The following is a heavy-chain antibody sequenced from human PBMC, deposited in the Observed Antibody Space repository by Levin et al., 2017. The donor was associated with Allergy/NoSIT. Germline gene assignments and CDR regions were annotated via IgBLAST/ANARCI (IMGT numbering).Heavy chain of an antibody. CDR2: IYSTGKT. Sequence: SETLSLTCTVSSVSISGYYWSWLRQSPEKGLEWIGSIYSTGKTNYNPSLRGRVTMSVDSSKTVFSLRLKSVTSADTAMYYCARDRVSPAILDFWGQGALVTVSS. J-gene: IGHJ4*02. V-gene: IGHV4-59*01. CDR1: SVSISGYY. D-gene: IGHD5/OR15-5a*01. CDR3: ARDRVSPAILDF.